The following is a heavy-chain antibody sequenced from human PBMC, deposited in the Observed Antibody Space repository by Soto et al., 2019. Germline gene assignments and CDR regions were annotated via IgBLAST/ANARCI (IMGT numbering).Heavy chain of an antibody. D-gene: IGHD3-10*01. Sequence: GASVKVSCKASGYTFTSYATHWVLQGPGQRLEWMGWINPANGNTKYSQKFQGRVTITRDTSANRAYMELSSLRSEDTAVYYCARASDYYGSGSYKSYYNGMDVWGQGTTVTVSS. V-gene: IGHV1-3*01. J-gene: IGHJ6*02. CDR3: ARASDYYGSGSYKSYYNGMDV. CDR1: GYTFTSYA. CDR2: INPANGNT.